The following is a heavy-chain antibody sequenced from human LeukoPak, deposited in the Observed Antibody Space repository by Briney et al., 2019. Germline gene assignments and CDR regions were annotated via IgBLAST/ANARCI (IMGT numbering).Heavy chain of an antibody. CDR3: ARGPDYGDRLDFFDY. CDR2: IKQDGSQ. V-gene: IGHV3-7*01. CDR1: GLTCSRHW. D-gene: IGHD4-17*01. J-gene: IGHJ4*02. Sequence: GGSLRLSRAASGLTCSRHWMGWVRQAPGKGPEWVASIKQDGSQYYVDSVKGRFIISRDNAKNSLYLQMNSLRAEDTAVYSCARGPDYGDRLDFFDYWGQGTLVTVSS.